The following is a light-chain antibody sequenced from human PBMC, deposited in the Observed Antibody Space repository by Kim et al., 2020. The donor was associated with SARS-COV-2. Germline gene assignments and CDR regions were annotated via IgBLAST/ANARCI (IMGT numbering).Light chain of an antibody. V-gene: IGLV7-43*01. CDR1: TGAVTTSYY. Sequence: PGRTVTLTCASSTGAVTTSYYPNWFQQRPGQAPRALIYSISNKHSWTPARFSGSLLGGTAALTLSGVQPEDEAEYYCLLYDGRSWVFGGGTQLTVL. CDR3: LLYDGRSWV. J-gene: IGLJ3*02. CDR2: SIS.